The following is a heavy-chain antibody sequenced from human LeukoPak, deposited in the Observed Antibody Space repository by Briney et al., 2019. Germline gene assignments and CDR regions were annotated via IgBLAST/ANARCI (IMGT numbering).Heavy chain of an antibody. CDR2: ISGSGGST. J-gene: IGHJ5*02. D-gene: IGHD4-17*01. CDR1: GFTFSSYA. CDR3: AKDPRATTGWFDP. V-gene: IGHV3-23*01. Sequence: GGSLRLFCAASGFTFSSYAMSWVRQAPGKGLEWVSAISGSGGSTYYADSVKGRFTISRDNSENTLYLQMNSLRAEDTAVYYCAKDPRATTGWFDPWGQGTLVTVSS.